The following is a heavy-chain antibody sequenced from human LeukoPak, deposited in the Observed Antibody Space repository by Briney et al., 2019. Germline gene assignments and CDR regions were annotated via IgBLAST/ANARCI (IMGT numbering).Heavy chain of an antibody. V-gene: IGHV1-8*01. Sequence: ASVKVSCKASGYTFTSYDINWVRQATGQGLEWMGWMNPNSGNTGYAQKFQGRVTMTRNTSISTAYMELSSLRSEDTAVHYCARGFTRQYYDFWSGYYTYYFDYWGQGTLVTVSS. CDR2: MNPNSGNT. CDR3: ARGFTRQYYDFWSGYYTYYFDY. CDR1: GYTFTSYD. J-gene: IGHJ4*02. D-gene: IGHD3-3*01.